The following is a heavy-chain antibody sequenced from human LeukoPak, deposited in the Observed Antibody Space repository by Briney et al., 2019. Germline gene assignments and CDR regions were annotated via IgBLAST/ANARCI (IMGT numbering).Heavy chain of an antibody. CDR2: INPNSGGT. J-gene: IGHJ6*03. CDR1: GYTFTGYY. Sequence: GASVKASCKASGYTFTGYYMHWVRQAPGQGLEWMGWINPNSGGTNYAQKFQGRVTMTRDTSISTAYMELSRLRSDDTAVYYCTRRAGGSGSYRDYYYYYYMDVWGKGTTVTISS. CDR3: TRRAGGSGSYRDYYYYYYMDV. D-gene: IGHD3-10*01. V-gene: IGHV1-2*02.